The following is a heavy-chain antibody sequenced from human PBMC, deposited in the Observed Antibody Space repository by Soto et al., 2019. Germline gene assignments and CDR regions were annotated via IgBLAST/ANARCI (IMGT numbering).Heavy chain of an antibody. CDR2: IYYSGST. V-gene: IGHV4-31*03. Sequence: SETLSLTCTVSGGSISSGGYYWSWIRQHPGKGLEWIGYIYYSGSTYYNPSLKSRVTISVDTSKNQFSLKLSSVTAADTAVYYCARAHSYGYFWFDPWGQGTLVTVSS. D-gene: IGHD5-18*01. CDR1: GGSISSGGYY. J-gene: IGHJ5*02. CDR3: ARAHSYGYFWFDP.